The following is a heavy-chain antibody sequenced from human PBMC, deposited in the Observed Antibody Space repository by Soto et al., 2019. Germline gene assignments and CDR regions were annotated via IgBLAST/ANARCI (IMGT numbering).Heavy chain of an antibody. CDR1: GFTFSSYA. J-gene: IGHJ6*02. V-gene: IGHV3-23*01. D-gene: IGHD6-25*01. Sequence: GGSLRLSCTASGFTFSSYAMSWVRQAPGKGLEWVSSISGSGGRTYYADSVKGRFTVSRDNSKNTLYLQMNSLRAEDTAVYYCEKPAITAADNYGTDVWGQGPMVTVSS. CDR3: EKPAITAADNYGTDV. CDR2: ISGSGGRT.